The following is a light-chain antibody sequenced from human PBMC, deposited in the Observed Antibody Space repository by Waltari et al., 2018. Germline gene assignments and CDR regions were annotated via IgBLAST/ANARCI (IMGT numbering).Light chain of an antibody. CDR1: SSNVGNYNL. CDR3: CSYAGSYTWV. V-gene: IGLV2-23*01. J-gene: IGLJ3*02. Sequence: QSALTQPASVSGSPGQSITISCSGSSSNVGNYNLVSWYQQYPGKAPKVILYDDNRRPSGVSDRFSGSKSGNTASLTISGVQAEDEADYYCCSYAGSYTWVFGGGTKLTVL. CDR2: DDN.